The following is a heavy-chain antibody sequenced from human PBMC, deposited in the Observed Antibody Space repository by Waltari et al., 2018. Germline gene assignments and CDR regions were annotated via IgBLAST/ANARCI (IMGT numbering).Heavy chain of an antibody. J-gene: IGHJ5*02. CDR2: IHYSGST. Sequence: QLQLQESGPGLVKPSETLSLTCTVSGGSISSISSYWGWIRQPPGRGLEWFGTIHYSGSTYYNPSLKSRVTISGDTSKSQFSLMLSSVTAADTAVYYCARHEWLGELTNNWFDPWGRGTLVTVSS. V-gene: IGHV4-39*01. CDR3: ARHEWLGELTNNWFDP. D-gene: IGHD3-10*01. CDR1: GGSISSISSY.